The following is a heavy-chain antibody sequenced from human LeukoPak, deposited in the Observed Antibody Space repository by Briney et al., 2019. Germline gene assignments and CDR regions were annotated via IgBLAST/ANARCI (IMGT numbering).Heavy chain of an antibody. D-gene: IGHD2-15*01. V-gene: IGHV1-8*01. CDR2: MNPNSGNT. Sequence: GASVKVSCKASGYTFTSYDINWVRQATGQGLEWMGWMNPNSGNTGYAQKFQGRVTMTRNTSISTAYMELSSLRSEDTAVYYCARDSYCSGGSCYPSHLYYYYMDVWGKGTTVTVSS. J-gene: IGHJ6*03. CDR1: GYTFTSYD. CDR3: ARDSYCSGGSCYPSHLYYYYMDV.